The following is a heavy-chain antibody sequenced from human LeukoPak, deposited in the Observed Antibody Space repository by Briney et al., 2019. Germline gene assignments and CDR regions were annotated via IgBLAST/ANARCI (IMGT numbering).Heavy chain of an antibody. CDR1: GFTFTTYA. Sequence: GRSPRLSCAASGFTFTTYAIHWLRQAPGKGPEWVARISYDGSDQCYADSVKGRFTISRDDPKNTVFLQMNSLRLEDTATYYCARPHSGTHGTFHIWGQGTVATASS. D-gene: IGHD1-26*01. J-gene: IGHJ3*02. V-gene: IGHV3-30*01. CDR2: ISYDGSDQ. CDR3: ARPHSGTHGTFHI.